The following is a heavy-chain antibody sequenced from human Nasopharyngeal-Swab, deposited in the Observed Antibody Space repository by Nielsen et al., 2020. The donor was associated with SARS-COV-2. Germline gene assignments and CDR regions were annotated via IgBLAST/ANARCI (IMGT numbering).Heavy chain of an antibody. CDR1: GYTFTGYY. D-gene: IGHD6-13*01. CDR3: ARKAGIAAAVGWFDP. Sequence: ASVKVSCKASGYTFTGYYMHWVRQAPGQGLEWMGQINPNSGGTNYAQKFQGRVTMTRDTSISTAYMELSRLRSDDTAVYYCARKAGIAAAVGWFDPWGQGTLVTVSS. V-gene: IGHV1-2*06. CDR2: INPNSGGT. J-gene: IGHJ5*02.